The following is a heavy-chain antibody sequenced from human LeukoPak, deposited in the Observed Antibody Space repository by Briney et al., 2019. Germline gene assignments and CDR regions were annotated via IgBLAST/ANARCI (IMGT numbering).Heavy chain of an antibody. D-gene: IGHD5-12*01. J-gene: IGHJ3*02. V-gene: IGHV1-8*01. CDR1: GYTFTSYD. CDR3: AVIVATQYDAFDI. Sequence: ASVKVSCKASGYTFTSYDINWVRQATGQGLEWMGWMNPNSGNTGYAQKFQGRVTMTRNTSISTAYMELSSPRSEDTAVYYCAVIVATQYDAFDIWGQGTMVTVSS. CDR2: MNPNSGNT.